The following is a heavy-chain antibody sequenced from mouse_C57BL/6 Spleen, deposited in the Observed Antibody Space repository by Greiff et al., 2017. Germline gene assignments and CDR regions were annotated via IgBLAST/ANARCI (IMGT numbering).Heavy chain of an antibody. V-gene: IGHV1-42*01. CDR2: INPSTGGT. J-gene: IGHJ3*01. D-gene: IGHD2-10*01. Sequence: EVQLQQSGPELVKPGASVKISCKASGYSFTGYYMNWVKQSPEKSLEWIGEINPSTGGTTYNQKFKAKATLTVDKSSSTAYMQLKSLTSEDSAVYYCARSYYGPSWCAYWGQGTLVTVSA. CDR3: ARSYYGPSWCAY. CDR1: GYSFTGYY.